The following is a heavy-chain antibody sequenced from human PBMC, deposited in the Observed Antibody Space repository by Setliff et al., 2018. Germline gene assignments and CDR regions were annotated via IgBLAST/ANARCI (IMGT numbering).Heavy chain of an antibody. J-gene: IGHJ6*01. CDR2: ISAYSGNT. CDR1: GYTFTNYA. Sequence: ASVKVSCKASGYTFTNYAINWVRQAPGQGLEWVGWISAYSGNTYYVQEFQGRVTMTTDTTTSTAYMELRSLRSDDTAVYYCARERAYDGINYYGMDVWGQGTTVTVSS. CDR3: ARERAYDGINYYGMDV. D-gene: IGHD3-22*01. V-gene: IGHV1-18*01.